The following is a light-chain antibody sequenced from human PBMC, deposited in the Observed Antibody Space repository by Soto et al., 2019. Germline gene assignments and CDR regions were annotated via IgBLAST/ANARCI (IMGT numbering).Light chain of an antibody. CDR2: WAS. V-gene: IGKV4-1*01. J-gene: IGKJ1*01. CDR1: QSVLYSSVNQDY. Sequence: DLVMTQSPDAVSVSLGERATINCKSSQSVLYSSVNQDYLAWYQQKLGQPPKLLIYWASTRESGVPDRFSGSGSGTDFTLTISCLRAEDVAVYYCHQYCTTPRPFGQGTKVEIK. CDR3: HQYCTTPRP.